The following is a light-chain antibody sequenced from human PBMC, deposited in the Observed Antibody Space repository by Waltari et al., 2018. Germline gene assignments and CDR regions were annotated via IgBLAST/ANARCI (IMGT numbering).Light chain of an antibody. CDR2: AAS. J-gene: IGKJ1*01. Sequence: AIRMTQSPSSFSASIGDRVTLTCRPSQAIATYLAWYQQKPGKAPKLLIYAASTLESGVPSRFSGSGSGTDFTLTISGLQSEDFATYYCLQYYNYPRTFGQGTKVDIK. CDR1: QAIATY. CDR3: LQYYNYPRT. V-gene: IGKV1-8*01.